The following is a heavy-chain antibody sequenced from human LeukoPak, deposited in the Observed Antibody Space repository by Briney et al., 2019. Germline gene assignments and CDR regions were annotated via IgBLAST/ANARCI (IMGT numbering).Heavy chain of an antibody. CDR1: GFTFSSYA. Sequence: GGSLRLSCAASGFTFSSYAMSWVRQAPGKGLEWVSAISGSGGSTYYADSVKGRFIISRDNSKNTLYLQMNSLRAEDTAVYYCAKDLPLWFGELLIDYWGQGTLVTVSS. D-gene: IGHD3-10*01. CDR2: ISGSGGST. J-gene: IGHJ4*02. V-gene: IGHV3-23*01. CDR3: AKDLPLWFGELLIDY.